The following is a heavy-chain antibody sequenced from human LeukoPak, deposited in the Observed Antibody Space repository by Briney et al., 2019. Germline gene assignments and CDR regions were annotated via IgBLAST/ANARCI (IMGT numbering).Heavy chain of an antibody. D-gene: IGHD3-16*01. V-gene: IGHV3-23*01. J-gene: IGHJ5*02. CDR2: IGGRGGST. CDR3: GKEGGA. Sequence: GGSLRLSCAASGFRFSDFTMTWVRQAPGKGPEWISAIGGRGGSTYYADSLGGRFTISRGNSKDMVYLQMNSLKVEDTATYYCGKEGGAWGQGTKVTVSS. CDR1: GFRFSDFT.